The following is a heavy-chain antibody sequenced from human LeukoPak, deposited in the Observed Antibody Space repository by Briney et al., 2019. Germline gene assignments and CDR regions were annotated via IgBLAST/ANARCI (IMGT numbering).Heavy chain of an antibody. D-gene: IGHD5-18*01. V-gene: IGHV1-8*01. CDR1: GYTFTSYD. Sequence: ASVKVSCKASGYTFTSYDINWVRQAPGQGLEWMGWMNPNSGNTGYAQKFQGRVIMTRNTSIGTAYMELSSLRSEDTAVYYCARALRDSYGHAFDIWGQGTMVTVSS. CDR3: ARALRDSYGHAFDI. J-gene: IGHJ3*02. CDR2: MNPNSGNT.